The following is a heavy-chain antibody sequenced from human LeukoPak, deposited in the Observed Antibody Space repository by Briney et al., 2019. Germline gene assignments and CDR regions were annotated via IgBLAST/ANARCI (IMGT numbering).Heavy chain of an antibody. V-gene: IGHV4-4*02. CDR3: AGLVGRYSSGLYYYYFDY. D-gene: IGHD3-22*01. CDR2: MYLSGTT. Sequence: SETLSLTCTVSGDSINSLDLWSWVCQPPGKGLEWIGEMYLSGTTHSNPSVKSRVTISIDKSKNQFFLNLSSVTAADTAVYYCAGLVGRYSSGLYYYYFDYWGQGTLVTVSS. CDR1: GDSINSLDL. J-gene: IGHJ4*02.